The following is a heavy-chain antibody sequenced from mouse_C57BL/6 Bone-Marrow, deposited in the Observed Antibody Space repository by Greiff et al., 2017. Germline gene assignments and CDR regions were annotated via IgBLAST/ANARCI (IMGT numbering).Heavy chain of an antibody. J-gene: IGHJ2*01. D-gene: IGHD1-1*01. V-gene: IGHV1-7*01. CDR1: GYTFTSYW. Sequence: VQLVESGAELAKPGASVKLSCKASGYTFTSYWMHWVKQRPGQGLEWIGYINPSSGYTKYNQKFKDKATLTADKSSSTAYMQLSSLTYEDSAVYYCARDYYGSRRDFDYWGQGTTLTVSS. CDR3: ARDYYGSRRDFDY. CDR2: INPSSGYT.